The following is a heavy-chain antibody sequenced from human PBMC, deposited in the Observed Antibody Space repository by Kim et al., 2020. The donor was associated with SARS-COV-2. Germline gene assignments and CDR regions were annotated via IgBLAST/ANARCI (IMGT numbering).Heavy chain of an antibody. J-gene: IGHJ6*02. V-gene: IGHV3-23*01. CDR3: AKDQAAMVKSLYYYGMDV. D-gene: IGHD5-18*01. Sequence: KGRFTISRDNSNNTLYLQMNSLRAEDTAVYYCAKDQAAMVKSLYYYGMDVWGQGTTVTVSS.